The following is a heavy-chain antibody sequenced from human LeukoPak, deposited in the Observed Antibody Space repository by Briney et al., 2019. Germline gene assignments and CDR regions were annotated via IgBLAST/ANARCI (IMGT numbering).Heavy chain of an antibody. J-gene: IGHJ3*02. D-gene: IGHD5-18*01. CDR1: GFTVSSNY. V-gene: IGHV3-53*01. Sequence: GGSLRLSCAASGFTVSSNYMSWVRPAPGKGLEWLSVIYVVDETHYADSVKGRFTISRDNSKNTLYLQMNSLRAEDTALYFCVRDRLQLWPDAFDIWGRGTMVTVAS. CDR2: IYVVDET. CDR3: VRDRLQLWPDAFDI.